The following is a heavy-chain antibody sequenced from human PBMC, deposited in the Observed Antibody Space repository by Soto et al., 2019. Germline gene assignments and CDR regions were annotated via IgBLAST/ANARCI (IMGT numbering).Heavy chain of an antibody. J-gene: IGHJ4*02. CDR1: GGSISSYY. V-gene: IGHV4-59*01. Sequence: SETLSLTCTVSGGSISSYYWTWIRQPPGTGLEWIGHIYYSGSTSYNPSLKSRVSISVNTSKKEFSLKLSSVNAEDTAVYYCARVIHYYDTSGSYSWYFDYWGQGSLVTVSS. D-gene: IGHD3-22*01. CDR3: ARVIHYYDTSGSYSWYFDY. CDR2: IYYSGST.